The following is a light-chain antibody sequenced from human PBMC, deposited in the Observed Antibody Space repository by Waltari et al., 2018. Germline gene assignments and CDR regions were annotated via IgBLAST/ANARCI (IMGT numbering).Light chain of an antibody. CDR3: QQYGSSPRT. Sequence: EIVLTQSPGTLSSSPGERATFSCRASQSVTYDYVAWYHQKPGQAPRLLIYGASNRATGIPDRFSGSGSGTDFTLTISRLEPEDFAVYYCQQYGSSPRTLGQGTKVEIK. CDR1: QSVTYDY. CDR2: GAS. V-gene: IGKV3-20*01. J-gene: IGKJ1*01.